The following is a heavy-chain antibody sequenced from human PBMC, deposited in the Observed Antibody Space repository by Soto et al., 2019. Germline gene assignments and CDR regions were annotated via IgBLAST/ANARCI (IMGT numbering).Heavy chain of an antibody. Sequence: QVQLQESGPGLVKPSQTLSLTCTVSGGSISSGGYYWSWIRQHPGKGLEWIGYIYYSGSTYYNPSRKSRVTISVDTSKNQFSLKLSSVTAADTAVYYGARRSWRPGGPKYFDYWGQGTLVTVSS. J-gene: IGHJ4*02. D-gene: IGHD6-13*01. V-gene: IGHV4-31*03. CDR3: ARRSWRPGGPKYFDY. CDR2: IYYSGST. CDR1: GGSISSGGYY.